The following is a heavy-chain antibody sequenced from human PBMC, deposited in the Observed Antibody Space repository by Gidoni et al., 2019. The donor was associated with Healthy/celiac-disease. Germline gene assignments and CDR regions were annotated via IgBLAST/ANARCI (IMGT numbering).Heavy chain of an antibody. V-gene: IGHV1-69*02. D-gene: IGHD2-21*02. CDR2: IIPSLGIA. CDR3: ARSGGDSYHTFDY. Sequence: QVQLVQSGAEVKKPGSSVTVSCKASGGTFSSYTISWVRQAPGQGLEWMGRIIPSLGIANYAQKFQGRVTITADKSTSTAYMELSSLRSEDTAVYYCARSGGDSYHTFDYWGQGTLVTVSS. CDR1: GGTFSSYT. J-gene: IGHJ4*02.